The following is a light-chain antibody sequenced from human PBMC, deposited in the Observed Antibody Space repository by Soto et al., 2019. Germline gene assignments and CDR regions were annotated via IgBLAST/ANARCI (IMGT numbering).Light chain of an antibody. CDR2: AAS. Sequence: DIQMTQSPTSLSASVGDRVTITCQASQGIRNFVAWYQQKPGKAPKLLIYAASPLQSGVPSRFSGSGSGTDFTLTINSLQPEDVASYSCQKYSSVPVFGPGTKVEIK. CDR3: QKYSSVPV. CDR1: QGIRNF. J-gene: IGKJ3*01. V-gene: IGKV1-27*01.